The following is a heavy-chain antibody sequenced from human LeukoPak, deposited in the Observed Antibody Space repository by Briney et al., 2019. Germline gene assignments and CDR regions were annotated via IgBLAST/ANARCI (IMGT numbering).Heavy chain of an antibody. V-gene: IGHV3-30*02. CDR2: IRYDGSNK. Sequence: GGSLRLSCAASGFTFSSYGMHWGRQAPGKGLEGVAFIRYDGSNKYYADSVKGRFTISRDNSKNTLYLQMNSLRAEDTAVYYCAKVHYGDFLFDYWGQGTLVTVSS. CDR1: GFTFSSYG. J-gene: IGHJ4*02. D-gene: IGHD4-17*01. CDR3: AKVHYGDFLFDY.